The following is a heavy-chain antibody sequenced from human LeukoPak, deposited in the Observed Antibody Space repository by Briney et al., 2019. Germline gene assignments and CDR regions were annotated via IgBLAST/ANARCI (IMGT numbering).Heavy chain of an antibody. Sequence: EXLSLTCAVSGYSISSGYYWGWIRQPPGKGLEWIGSIYHSGSTYYNPSLKSRVTISVDTSKNQFSLKLSSVTAADTAVYYCAGSSGWYVDYWGQGTLVTVSS. J-gene: IGHJ4*02. CDR2: IYHSGST. CDR3: AGSSGWYVDY. D-gene: IGHD6-19*01. V-gene: IGHV4-38-2*01. CDR1: GYSISSGYY.